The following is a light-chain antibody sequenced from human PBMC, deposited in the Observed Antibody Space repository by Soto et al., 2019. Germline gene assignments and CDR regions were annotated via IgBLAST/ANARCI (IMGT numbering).Light chain of an antibody. V-gene: IGLV2-14*01. Sequence: QSALTQPASVSGSPGQSITISCTGSSSDIGGYNYVSWYQQHPGKAPKVMIYEVSNRPSGVSNRFSGSKSGSTASLTISWLQAEDEADYYCASYTTSATWVFGGGTKLTVL. J-gene: IGLJ3*02. CDR3: ASYTTSATWV. CDR2: EVS. CDR1: SSDIGGYNY.